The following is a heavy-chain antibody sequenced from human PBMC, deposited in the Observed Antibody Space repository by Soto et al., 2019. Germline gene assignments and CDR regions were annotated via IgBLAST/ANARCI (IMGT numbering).Heavy chain of an antibody. CDR3: ARGRYYDSSGYYYI. Sequence: QVQLQESGPGLVKPSQTLSLTCTVSGGSISSGDYYWSWIRQPPGKVLEWIGYIYYSGSTYYNPSRKSRVTISVDTSKTQCSLKLSSVTAADTAVYYCARGRYYDSSGYYYIWGQGTLVTVSS. CDR2: IYYSGST. CDR1: GGSISSGDYY. V-gene: IGHV4-30-4*01. D-gene: IGHD3-22*01. J-gene: IGHJ4*02.